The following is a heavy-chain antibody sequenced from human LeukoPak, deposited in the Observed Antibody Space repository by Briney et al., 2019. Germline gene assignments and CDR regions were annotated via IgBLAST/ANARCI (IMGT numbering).Heavy chain of an antibody. V-gene: IGHV3-66*01. D-gene: IGHD6-13*01. CDR2: IYSGGST. Sequence: GGSLRLSCAASGFTVSSNYMSWVRQAPGKGLEWVSVIYSGGSTYYADSVKGRFTISRDNSKKTLYLQMNSLRAEDTGVYYCARDRSAAGTFDYWGQGTLVTVSS. CDR3: ARDRSAAGTFDY. CDR1: GFTVSSNY. J-gene: IGHJ4*02.